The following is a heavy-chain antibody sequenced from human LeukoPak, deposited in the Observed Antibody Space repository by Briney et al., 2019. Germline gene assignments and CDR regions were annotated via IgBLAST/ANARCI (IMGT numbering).Heavy chain of an antibody. CDR2: ISGSDGTT. Sequence: PGGSLRLSCAASGFTFSSYAVSWVRQAPGQGLEWVSSISGSDGTTYYADSVKGRFTISRDNSKNTLSLQMNSLRAEDTAIYYCAKYYYGSGSFSFDHWGQGTLVTVSS. CDR1: GFTFSSYA. CDR3: AKYYYGSGSFSFDH. V-gene: IGHV3-23*01. J-gene: IGHJ4*02. D-gene: IGHD3-10*01.